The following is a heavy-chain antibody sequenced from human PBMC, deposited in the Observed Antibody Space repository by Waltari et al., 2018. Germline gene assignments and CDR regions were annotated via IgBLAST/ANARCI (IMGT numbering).Heavy chain of an antibody. CDR1: GYTFPSHG. D-gene: IGHD5-12*01. CDR2: ISAYDGNT. CDR3: ARDDGRYSGYAVGHFDY. V-gene: IGHV1-18*01. J-gene: IGHJ4*02. Sequence: QVQLVQSGAEVKKPGASVKVSCKASGYTFPSHGISWVHRAPGQGLEWMGWISAYDGNTDYAQKLQGRVTMTTDTSTSTAYMELRSLRSDDTAVYYCARDDGRYSGYAVGHFDYWGQGTLVTVSS.